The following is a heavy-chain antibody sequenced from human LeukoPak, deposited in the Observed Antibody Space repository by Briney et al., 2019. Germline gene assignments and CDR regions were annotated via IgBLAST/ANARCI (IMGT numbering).Heavy chain of an antibody. V-gene: IGHV1-2*02. D-gene: IGHD6-19*01. CDR3: ARDLDMKAVAGKDAFDI. CDR2: INPNSGDT. CDR1: GYTFTGYY. Sequence: ASVKVSCKASGYTFTGYYMHWVRQAPGQGLEWMGWINPNSGDTNYAQKFQGRVTITADKSTSTAYMELSSLRSEDTAVYYCARDLDMKAVAGKDAFDIWGQGTMVTVSS. J-gene: IGHJ3*02.